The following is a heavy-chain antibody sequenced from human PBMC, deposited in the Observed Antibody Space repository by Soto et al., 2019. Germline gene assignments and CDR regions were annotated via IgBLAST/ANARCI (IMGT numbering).Heavy chain of an antibody. CDR3: TREYSSGGPFDY. CDR1: GFTFIGSA. CDR2: IRSKADSYEK. V-gene: IGHV3-73*01. D-gene: IGHD3-22*01. Sequence: EVQLVESGGGLVQPGGSLKLSCEASGFTFIGSAMHWVRRASGKGLEWVGRIRSKADSYEKTYAASVKGRFTISRDDSLNTAYLQMNSLKTEDTAVYYCTREYSSGGPFDYWGQGTLVTVSS. J-gene: IGHJ4*02.